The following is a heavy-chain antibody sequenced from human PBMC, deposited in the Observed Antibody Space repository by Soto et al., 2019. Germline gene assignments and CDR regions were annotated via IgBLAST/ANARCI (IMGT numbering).Heavy chain of an antibody. D-gene: IGHD3-22*01. CDR3: AGGVSSGYYYYYYYAMDV. V-gene: IGHV3-30-3*01. Sequence: GGSLRLSCAASGFTFSSYAMHWVRQAPGKXLEWVAVISYDGSNKYYADSVKGRFTISRDNSKNTLYLQMNSLRAEDTAVYYCAGGVSSGYYYYYYYAMDVWGQGTTVTVSS. CDR2: ISYDGSNK. CDR1: GFTFSSYA. J-gene: IGHJ6*02.